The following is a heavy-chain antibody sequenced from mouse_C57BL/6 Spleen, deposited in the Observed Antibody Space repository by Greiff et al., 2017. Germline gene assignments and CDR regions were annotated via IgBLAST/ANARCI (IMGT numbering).Heavy chain of an antibody. CDR1: GYSFTGYF. Sequence: VHVKQSGPELVKPGDSVKISCKASGYSFTGYFMNWVMQSHGKSLEWIGRINPYNGDTFYNQKFKGKATLTVAKSSSTAHMELRSLTSEDSAVYYCARNYGYWGQGTTLTVSS. CDR3: ARNYGY. J-gene: IGHJ2*01. CDR2: INPYNGDT. V-gene: IGHV1-20*01. D-gene: IGHD1-1*01.